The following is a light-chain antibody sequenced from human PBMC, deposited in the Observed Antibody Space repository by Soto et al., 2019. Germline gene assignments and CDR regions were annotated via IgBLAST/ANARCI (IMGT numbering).Light chain of an antibody. J-gene: IGKJ2*01. V-gene: IGKV3-15*01. CDR1: QSVRNN. CDR2: GAS. Sequence: EILMTQSPATLSVSPGERATLSCRASQSVRNNLAWYQQKVGQAPRLLIFGASTRATGIPARFSGSGSGTEFTLTISSLQSEDFAVYYCQQYNNWPPKTFGQGTKLELK. CDR3: QQYNNWPPKT.